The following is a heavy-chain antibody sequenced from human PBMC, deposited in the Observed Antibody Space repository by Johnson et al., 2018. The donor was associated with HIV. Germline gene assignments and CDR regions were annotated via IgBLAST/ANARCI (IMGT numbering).Heavy chain of an antibody. CDR2: ISWNSGSV. Sequence: VQLVESGGGVVQPGGSLRLSCAASGFIFDDHGMTWVRQAPGKGLEWVSGISWNSGSVDYADSVKGRFTISRDNAKNSLYLQMNSLRAEDTAVYYCARDGAVAGAFDIWGQGTMVTVSS. CDR3: ARDGAVAGAFDI. CDR1: GFIFDDHG. V-gene: IGHV3-20*04. D-gene: IGHD6-19*01. J-gene: IGHJ3*02.